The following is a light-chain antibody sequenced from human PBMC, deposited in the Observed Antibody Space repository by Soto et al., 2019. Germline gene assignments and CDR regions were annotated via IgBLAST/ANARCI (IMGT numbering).Light chain of an antibody. CDR2: DAS. J-gene: IGKJ1*01. V-gene: IGKV1-5*01. Sequence: DIQLTQSPSTLSASVVDIVTITFLASQRMTSWLAWYQQKPGKAPKVQIYDASSLESGVPSRFSGSESGTEFTLTISSLQPDDIATYYCQQYTENSGTFGQGTKVDIK. CDR3: QQYTENSGT. CDR1: QRMTSW.